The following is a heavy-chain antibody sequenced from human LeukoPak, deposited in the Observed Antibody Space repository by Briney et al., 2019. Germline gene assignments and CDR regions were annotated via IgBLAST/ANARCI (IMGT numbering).Heavy chain of an antibody. CDR2: IYYSGST. Sequence: SENLSLTCTVSGGSISSSSYYWGWIRQPPGKGLEWIGSIYYSGSTYYNPSLKSRVTISVDTSKNQFSLKLSSVTAADTAVYYCARAKRYYDSSGYYYLTYYFDYWGQGTLVTVSS. CDR1: GGSISSSSYY. CDR3: ARAKRYYDSSGYYYLTYYFDY. D-gene: IGHD3-22*01. J-gene: IGHJ4*02. V-gene: IGHV4-39*01.